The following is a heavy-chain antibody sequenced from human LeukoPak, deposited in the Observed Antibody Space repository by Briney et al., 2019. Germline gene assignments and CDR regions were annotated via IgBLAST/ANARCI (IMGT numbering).Heavy chain of an antibody. CDR1: GYTFTSYY. CDR2: INPSGGST. V-gene: IGHV1-46*01. Sequence: ASVKVSCKASGYTFTSYYMHWVRQAPGQGLEWMGIINPSGGSTSYAQKFQGRVTMTRDTSTSTVYMELRSLRSDDTAVYYCARSRPLGYCTGGSCREDFDYWGQGTLVTVSS. J-gene: IGHJ4*02. CDR3: ARSRPLGYCTGGSCREDFDY. D-gene: IGHD2-15*01.